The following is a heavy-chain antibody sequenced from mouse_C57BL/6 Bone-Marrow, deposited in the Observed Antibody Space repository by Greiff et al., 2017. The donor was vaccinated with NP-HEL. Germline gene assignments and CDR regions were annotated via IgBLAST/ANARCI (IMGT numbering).Heavy chain of an antibody. Sequence: EVKVVESGPELVKPGASVKISCKASGYSFTDYNMNWVKQSNGKSLEWIGVINPNYGTTSYNQKFKGKATLTVDQSSSTAYMQLNSLTSEDSAVYYCARFEDYYGSRPWFAYWGQGTLVTVSA. V-gene: IGHV1-39*01. D-gene: IGHD1-1*01. CDR3: ARFEDYYGSRPWFAY. CDR2: INPNYGTT. J-gene: IGHJ3*01. CDR1: GYSFTDYN.